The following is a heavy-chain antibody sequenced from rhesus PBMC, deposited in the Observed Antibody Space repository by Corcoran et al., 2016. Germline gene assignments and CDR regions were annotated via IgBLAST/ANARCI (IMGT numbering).Heavy chain of an antibody. CDR3: AGGYNWNQGLGY. CDR2: ICTSDPDD. Sequence: VPLVQSGAEVKRPGESLKISCKTSGYSFPSYWIRRVRQIPGKGQEGEVAICTSDPDDGYNPSIRSQVTSSADKSVSTAYLQWSRLQASDTATYYCAGGYNWNQGLGYWGQGVLVTVSS. D-gene: IGHD1-26*01. CDR1: GYSFPSYW. J-gene: IGHJ4*01. V-gene: IGHV5-20*01.